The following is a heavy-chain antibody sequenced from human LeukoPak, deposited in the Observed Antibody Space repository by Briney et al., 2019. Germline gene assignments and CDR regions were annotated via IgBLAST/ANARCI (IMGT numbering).Heavy chain of an antibody. Sequence: SETLSLTCTVSGGSISSSSYYWSWIRQPPGKGLEWIGYIYYSGSTNYNPSLKSRVTISVDTSKNQFSLKLSSVTAADTAVYYCASGARDWGYYYGWGQGTLVTVSS. CDR2: IYYSGST. CDR3: ASGARDWGYYYG. J-gene: IGHJ4*02. V-gene: IGHV4-61*01. D-gene: IGHD3-22*01. CDR1: GGSISSSSYY.